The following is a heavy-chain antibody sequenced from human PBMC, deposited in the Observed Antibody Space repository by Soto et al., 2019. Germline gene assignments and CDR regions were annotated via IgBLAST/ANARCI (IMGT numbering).Heavy chain of an antibody. CDR3: AKVTKRAAAGRYEYYKYGMDV. CDR2: ISGSACSS. Sequence: EVQLLESGGALEHPGGSLRLSCAASGFAFSTYAMTWVRQAPGKGLEWVSVISGSACSSYYAASVKGRFTISRDNSKNTLYLQMNGLRAEDTALYYCAKVTKRAAAGRYEYYKYGMDVWGQGTTVTVSS. J-gene: IGHJ6*02. CDR1: GFAFSTYA. V-gene: IGHV3-23*01. D-gene: IGHD6-13*01.